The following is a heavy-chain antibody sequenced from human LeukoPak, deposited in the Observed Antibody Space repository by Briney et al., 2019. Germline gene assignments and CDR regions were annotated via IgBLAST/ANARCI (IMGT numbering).Heavy chain of an antibody. CDR2: IYSGGST. Sequence: GGSLRLSCAASGFTFSSYWMSWVRQAPGKGLEWVSVIYSGGSTYYADSVKGRFTISRDNSKNTLYLQMNSLRAEDTAVYYCARRSSGWYHYFDYWGQGTLVTVSS. D-gene: IGHD6-19*01. V-gene: IGHV3-66*01. J-gene: IGHJ4*02. CDR1: GFTFSSYW. CDR3: ARRSSGWYHYFDY.